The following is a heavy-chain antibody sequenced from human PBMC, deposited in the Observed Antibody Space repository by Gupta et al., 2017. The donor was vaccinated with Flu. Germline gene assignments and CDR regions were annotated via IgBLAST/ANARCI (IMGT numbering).Heavy chain of an antibody. CDR3: ARAAAGMGHNYYYYYGMDV. CDR2: ISSSGSYI. V-gene: IGHV3-21*01. D-gene: IGHD6-13*01. J-gene: IGHJ6*02. Sequence: EVQLVASGGGLVKPGGSLRLSCAASGFPLGRYSIHWVRQAPGKGLEWVSSISSSGSYIYYSDSVKGRFTISRDDAKNSLYLQMNSLRAEDTAVYYCARAAAGMGHNYYYYYGMDVWGQGTTVTVSS. CDR1: GFPLGRYS.